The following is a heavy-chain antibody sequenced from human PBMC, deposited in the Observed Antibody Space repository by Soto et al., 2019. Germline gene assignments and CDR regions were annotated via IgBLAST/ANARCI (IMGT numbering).Heavy chain of an antibody. CDR2: IYYSGST. V-gene: IGHV4-59*01. Sequence: SETLSLTCTVSGGSISSYYWSWIRQPPGKGLEWIGYIYYSGSTNYNPSLKSRVTISVDTSKNQFSLELSSVTAADTAVYYCARGYSSPGDFDYWGQGTLVTVSS. J-gene: IGHJ4*02. CDR3: ARGYSSPGDFDY. CDR1: GGSISSYY. D-gene: IGHD6-13*01.